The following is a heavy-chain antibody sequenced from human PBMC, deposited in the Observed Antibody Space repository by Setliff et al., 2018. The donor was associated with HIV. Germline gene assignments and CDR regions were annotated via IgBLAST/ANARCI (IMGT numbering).Heavy chain of an antibody. CDR2: VYYSGRT. CDR1: GGSISVSSHY. D-gene: IGHD3-9*01. J-gene: IGHJ6*03. CDR3: ARPLTGYSITHYYYMDV. Sequence: SETLSLTCAVSGGSISVSSHYWGWIRQPPGKGLEWIGSVYYSGRTYYNPSLKSRVTVSVDTSKNQFSLRLNSMTAADTAVYYCARPLTGYSITHYYYMDVWGKGTTVTVSS. V-gene: IGHV4-39*01.